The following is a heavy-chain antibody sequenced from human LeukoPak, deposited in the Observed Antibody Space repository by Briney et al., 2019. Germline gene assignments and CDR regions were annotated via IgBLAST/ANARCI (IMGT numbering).Heavy chain of an antibody. CDR1: GGTFSSYA. CDR3: ALRMTTVTTDTDY. D-gene: IGHD4-17*01. V-gene: IGHV1-69*05. J-gene: IGHJ4*02. CDR2: IIPIFGTA. Sequence: SVKVSCKASGGTFSSYAISWVRQAPGQGLEWMGGIIPIFGTANYAQKFQGRVTITTDESTSTAYMELSSLRSEDTAVYYCALRMTTVTTDTDYWGQGTLVTVSS.